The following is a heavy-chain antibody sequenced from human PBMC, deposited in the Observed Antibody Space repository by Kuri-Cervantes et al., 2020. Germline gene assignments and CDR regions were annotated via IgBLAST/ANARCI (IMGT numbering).Heavy chain of an antibody. CDR3: AGGSGYPAFDI. D-gene: IGHD3-22*01. CDR2: IYYSGST. Sequence: SETLSLTCTVSGGSISSSSYYWGWIRQPPGKGLEWIGSIYYSGSTYYNPSLKGRVTISVDTSKNQFSLKLSSVTAADTAVYYCAGGSGYPAFDIWGQGTMVTVSS. CDR1: GGSISSSSYY. V-gene: IGHV4-39*01. J-gene: IGHJ3*02.